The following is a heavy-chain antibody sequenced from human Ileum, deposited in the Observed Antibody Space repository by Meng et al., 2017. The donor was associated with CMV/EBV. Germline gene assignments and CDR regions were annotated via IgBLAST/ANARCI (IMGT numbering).Heavy chain of an antibody. CDR1: GFTFSTYE. D-gene: IGHD6-13*01. J-gene: IGHJ4*02. V-gene: IGHV3-48*03. CDR2: ISSGGSTI. Sequence: GESLKISCATSGFTFSTYEMNWVRQAPGKGLEWISYISSGGSTIYYADSVKGRFTISRDDAKNSLSLRMNILRAEDTAVYYCAREIAGTGPGFDYWGQGTLVTVSS. CDR3: AREIAGTGPGFDY.